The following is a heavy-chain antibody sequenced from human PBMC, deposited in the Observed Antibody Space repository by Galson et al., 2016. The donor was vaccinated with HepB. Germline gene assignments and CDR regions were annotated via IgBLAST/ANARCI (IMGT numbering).Heavy chain of an antibody. Sequence: SVKVSCKVSGYTLTDLSMHWVRKAPGKGLEWMGGFDPELGETIYAQKFQGRVTMTDDTSVETAYMELNSLKSEDTAVYYCATALIIRRGVIVNPFDLWGQGTLVTVSS. CDR2: FDPELGET. D-gene: IGHD3-10*01. CDR3: ATALIIRRGVIVNPFDL. V-gene: IGHV1-24*01. CDR1: GYTLTDLS. J-gene: IGHJ4*02.